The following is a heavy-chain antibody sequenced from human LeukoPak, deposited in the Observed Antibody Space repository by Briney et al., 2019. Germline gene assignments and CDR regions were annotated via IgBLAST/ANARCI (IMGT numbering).Heavy chain of an antibody. Sequence: PSETLSLTCAVYGGSFSGYYWSWIRQPPGKGLEWIGEINRSGSTNYNPSLKSRVAISVDTSKNQFSLQLNSVTPEDTAVYYCARGAGRGELELPPAAFDIWGQGTMVTVSS. CDR3: ARGAGRGELELPPAAFDI. J-gene: IGHJ3*02. CDR2: INRSGST. CDR1: GGSFSGYY. D-gene: IGHD1-7*01. V-gene: IGHV4-34*01.